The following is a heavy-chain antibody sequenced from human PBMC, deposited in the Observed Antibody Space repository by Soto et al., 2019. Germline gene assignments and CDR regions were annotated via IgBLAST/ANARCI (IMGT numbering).Heavy chain of an antibody. Sequence: VQLVESGGGVVQPGRSLRLSCAASGFTFSDYAMHWVRQAPGKGLEWVAVVSHDGRNTHYADSVKGRFTISRDSSKNTVSLEMTSLRAEDTDVYSCAKGGRQWLVPSDFNYWGQGALVTVSS. D-gene: IGHD6-19*01. V-gene: IGHV3-30*18. CDR2: VSHDGRNT. J-gene: IGHJ4*02. CDR1: GFTFSDYA. CDR3: AKGGRQWLVPSDFNY.